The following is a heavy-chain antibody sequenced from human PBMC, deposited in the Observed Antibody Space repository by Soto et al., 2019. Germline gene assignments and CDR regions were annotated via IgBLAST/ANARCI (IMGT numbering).Heavy chain of an antibody. CDR2: MNPNSGNT. CDR1: GYTFTEND. V-gene: IGHV1-8*01. Sequence: QVQLVQSGAEVKRPGASVKVSCKASGYTFTENDINWVRQATGQGLEWMGWMNPNSGNTGYAQKFLGRVTMTRDNSITTAYMELSSLRSEDTAVYFCVRAPLDYYSADYFDNWGQGTLVTVSS. J-gene: IGHJ4*02. CDR3: VRAPLDYYSADYFDN. D-gene: IGHD2-21*01.